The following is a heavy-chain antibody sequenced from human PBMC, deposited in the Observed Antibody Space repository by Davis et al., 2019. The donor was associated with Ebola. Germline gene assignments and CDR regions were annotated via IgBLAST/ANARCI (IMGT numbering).Heavy chain of an antibody. CDR1: GFTFSSYW. CDR3: AREDIAAAGLLYYYYGMDV. V-gene: IGHV3-23*01. D-gene: IGHD6-13*01. CDR2: ISGSGGST. J-gene: IGHJ6*02. Sequence: GESLKISCAASGFTFSSYWMSWVRQAPGKGLEWVSAISGSGGSTYYADSVKGRFTISRDNSKNTLYLQMNSLRAEDTAVYYCAREDIAAAGLLYYYYGMDVWGQGTTVTVSS.